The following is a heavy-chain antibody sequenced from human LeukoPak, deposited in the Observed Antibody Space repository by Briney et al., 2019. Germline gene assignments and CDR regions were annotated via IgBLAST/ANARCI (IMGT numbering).Heavy chain of an antibody. D-gene: IGHD3-22*01. CDR3: ASGNSGYWF. Sequence: GGSPRLSCAASGFTFSDYSTTWVRQAPGRGLEWLSYISGSSSTIYYVDSVKGRFTISRDNAKNSLYLQMNSLRAEDTAMYYCASGNSGYWFWGQGTLVTVSS. V-gene: IGHV3-48*04. CDR2: ISGSSSTI. CDR1: GFTFSDYS. J-gene: IGHJ4*02.